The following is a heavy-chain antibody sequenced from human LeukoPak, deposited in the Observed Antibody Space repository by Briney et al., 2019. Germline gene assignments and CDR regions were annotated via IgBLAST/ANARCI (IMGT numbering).Heavy chain of an antibody. D-gene: IGHD1-1*01. J-gene: IGHJ5*02. CDR3: ARAPERLGWFDP. CDR2: ITAYNGNA. V-gene: IGHV1-18*01. CDR1: GYTFTSYG. Sequence: GASVKVSCKASGYTFTSYGISWVRQAPGQGLEWMAWITAYNGNANYAQKFQGRVTTTTDTSTSTAYMELRSLRSDDTAVYYCARAPERLGWFDPWGQGTLVTVSS.